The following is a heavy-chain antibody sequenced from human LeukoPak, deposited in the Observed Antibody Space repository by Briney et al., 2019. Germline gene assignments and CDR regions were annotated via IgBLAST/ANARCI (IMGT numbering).Heavy chain of an antibody. Sequence: GESLKISRKGSGYGFTSYWIGWVRPMPGKGLGWMGIIYPGDADTRYSPSSQGQVTISADKSISTAYLQSSSLQASDTAMYFCATHTDVSSLDVWGQGATVTVSS. CDR1: GYGFTSYW. J-gene: IGHJ6*02. D-gene: IGHD5/OR15-5a*01. CDR2: IYPGDADT. V-gene: IGHV5-51*01. CDR3: ATHTDVSSLDV.